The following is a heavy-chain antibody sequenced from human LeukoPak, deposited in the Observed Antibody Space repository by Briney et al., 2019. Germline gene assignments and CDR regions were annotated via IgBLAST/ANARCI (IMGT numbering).Heavy chain of an antibody. Sequence: GGSLRLSCAGSGFTFSGYAMGWVRQAPGKGLEWVSAISRSGIGTYYADSVKGRFTISRDNSKNTLYLQMNSLRAEDTALYYCAKTYCSGGKCYSSYYYGMDVWGQGTTVTVSS. CDR3: AKTYCSGGKCYSSYYYGMDV. J-gene: IGHJ6*02. D-gene: IGHD2-15*01. CDR2: ISRSGIGT. V-gene: IGHV3-23*01. CDR1: GFTFSGYA.